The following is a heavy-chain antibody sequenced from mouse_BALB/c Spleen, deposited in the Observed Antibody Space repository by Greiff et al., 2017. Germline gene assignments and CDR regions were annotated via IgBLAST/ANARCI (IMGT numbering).Heavy chain of an antibody. Sequence: EVHGVESGGGLVQPGGSRKLSCAASGFTFSSFGMHWVRQAPEKGLEWVAYISSGSSTIYYADTVKGRFTISRDNPKNTLFLQMTSLRSEDTAMYYCAREGYYGSSYNYAMDYWGQGTSVTVSS. V-gene: IGHV5-17*02. CDR3: AREGYYGSSYNYAMDY. CDR1: GFTFSSFG. J-gene: IGHJ4*01. D-gene: IGHD1-1*01. CDR2: ISSGSSTI.